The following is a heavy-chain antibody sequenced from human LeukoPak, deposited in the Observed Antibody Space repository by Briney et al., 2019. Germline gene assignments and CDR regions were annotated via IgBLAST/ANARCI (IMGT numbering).Heavy chain of an antibody. J-gene: IGHJ4*02. Sequence: GGSLRLSCAASGFTFSSYWMSWVRQAPGKGLEWVANIKQDGSEKYYMDSVKGRFTISRDNAETSLYLQMNSLGAEDTAVYYCARAYSSTWIYYFDYWGQGTLVTVSS. D-gene: IGHD6-13*01. CDR2: IKQDGSEK. V-gene: IGHV3-7*01. CDR1: GFTFSSYW. CDR3: ARAYSSTWIYYFDY.